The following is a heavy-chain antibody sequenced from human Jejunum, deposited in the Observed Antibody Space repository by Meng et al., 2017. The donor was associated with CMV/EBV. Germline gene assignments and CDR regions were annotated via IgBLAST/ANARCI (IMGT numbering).Heavy chain of an antibody. CDR1: TFSNYD. CDR2: IMPFFGTV. CDR3: ARGGDGVQHFLEWLLFDY. Sequence: TFSNYDFRWVRQAPGQGLEWMGGIMPFFGTVKYARKFQGRVTITTEESTSTVYMELSSLRSEDTDVYYCARGGDGVQHFLEWLLFDYWGQGTLVTVSS. V-gene: IGHV1-69*05. D-gene: IGHD3-3*01. J-gene: IGHJ4*02.